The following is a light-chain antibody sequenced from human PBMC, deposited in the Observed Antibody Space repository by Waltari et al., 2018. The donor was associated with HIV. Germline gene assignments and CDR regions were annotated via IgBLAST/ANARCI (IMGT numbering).Light chain of an antibody. CDR2: DNN. J-gene: IGLJ2*01. Sequence: HSMLTQPPSVSAARGQDLPISCSGSIPNIGTNYVSLYQQLPGTAPKLLIYDNNKRPSEIPDRFSGSKSATSATLGITGLQTGDEADYYCGAWDSSLSAVLFGGGTKLTVL. CDR3: GAWDSSLSAVL. V-gene: IGLV1-51*01. CDR1: IPNIGTNY.